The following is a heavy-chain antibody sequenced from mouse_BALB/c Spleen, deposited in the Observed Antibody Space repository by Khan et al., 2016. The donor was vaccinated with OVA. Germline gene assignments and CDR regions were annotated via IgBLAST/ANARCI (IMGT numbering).Heavy chain of an antibody. Sequence: QSQLVQSGPELKKPGETVKISCKASGYTFTNYGMNWVKQAPGKGLKWMGWINTYTGEPTYADDFKGRFAFSLETSASTAYLQINNLKNEDMATYFCASQGGNSYYFDYWGQGTTLTVSS. V-gene: IGHV9-1*02. CDR1: GYTFTNYG. CDR2: INTYTGEP. J-gene: IGHJ2*01. CDR3: ASQGGNSYYFDY. D-gene: IGHD2-1*01.